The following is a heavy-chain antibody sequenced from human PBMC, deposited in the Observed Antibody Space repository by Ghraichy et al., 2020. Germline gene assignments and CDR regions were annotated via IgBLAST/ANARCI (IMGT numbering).Heavy chain of an antibody. Sequence: SETLSLTCAVYGGSFSGYYWSWIRQPPGKGLEWIGEINHSGSTNYNPSLKSRVTISVDTSKNQFSLKLSSVTAADTAVYYCARRLAAAGTGLGYWGQGTLVTVSS. CDR3: ARRLAAAGTGLGY. D-gene: IGHD6-13*01. V-gene: IGHV4-34*01. CDR2: INHSGST. CDR1: GGSFSGYY. J-gene: IGHJ4*02.